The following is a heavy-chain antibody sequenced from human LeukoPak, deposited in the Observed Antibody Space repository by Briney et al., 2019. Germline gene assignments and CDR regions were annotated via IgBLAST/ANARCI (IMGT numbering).Heavy chain of an antibody. D-gene: IGHD6-13*01. Sequence: PGGSLRLSCAASGFTFSSYAMHWVRQAPGKGLEYVSAISSNGGSTYYANSVKGRFTISRDNSKNTLYLQMNSLRAEDTGVYYCAKVPSSSRYDASDIWGQGTMVTVSS. CDR2: ISSNGGST. CDR3: AKVPSSSRYDASDI. CDR1: GFTFSSYA. V-gene: IGHV3-64*01. J-gene: IGHJ3*02.